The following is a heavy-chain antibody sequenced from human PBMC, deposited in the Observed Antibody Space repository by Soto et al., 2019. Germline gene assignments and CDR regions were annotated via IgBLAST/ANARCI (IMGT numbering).Heavy chain of an antibody. CDR1: GGKVSRSW. J-gene: IGHJ6*03. V-gene: IGHV5-51*01. CDR3: ARLGRDGKPPSSAGTAV. D-gene: IGHD2-15*01. Sequence: SLQSSGKRCGGKVSRSWSASYRHKPGKGLEWMGIIYPGDSDTRYSPSFQGQVTISADKSISTAYLQWSSLKASDTAMYYCARLGRDGKPPSSAGTAVWGKRTTV. CDR2: IYPGDSDT.